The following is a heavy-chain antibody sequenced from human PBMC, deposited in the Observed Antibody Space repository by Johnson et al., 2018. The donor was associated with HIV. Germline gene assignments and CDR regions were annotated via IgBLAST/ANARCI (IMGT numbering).Heavy chain of an antibody. CDR2: ISNSGGST. D-gene: IGHD6-19*01. Sequence: QVQLVESGGGVVQPGRSLRLSCAASGFTFSSYGMHWVRQAPGKGLEWVAVISNSGGSTYFADSVKGRFTISRDNSKNTLYLQMNSLGAEDTAVYYCAREPGIAVAGTDAFDIWGQGTMVTVSS. CDR1: GFTFSSYG. CDR3: AREPGIAVAGTDAFDI. J-gene: IGHJ3*02. V-gene: IGHV3-NL1*01.